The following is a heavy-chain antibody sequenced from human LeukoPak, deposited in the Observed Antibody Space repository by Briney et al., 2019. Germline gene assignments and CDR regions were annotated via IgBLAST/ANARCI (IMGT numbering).Heavy chain of an antibody. Sequence: GGSLRLSCAVSGFTVSTYYMSWVRQVPGKGLEWVSVIYSGGSTYYANSVKGRFTISRDNSKNTLYLQMNSLRAEDTAVYYCVAYYDILTGYKYWGQGTLVTVSS. CDR2: IYSGGST. D-gene: IGHD3-9*01. CDR1: GFTVSTYY. J-gene: IGHJ4*02. V-gene: IGHV3-66*01. CDR3: VAYYDILTGYKY.